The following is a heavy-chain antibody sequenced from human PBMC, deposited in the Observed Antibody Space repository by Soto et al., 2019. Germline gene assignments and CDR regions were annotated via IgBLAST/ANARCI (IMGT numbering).Heavy chain of an antibody. CDR3: ARVYKGVFINTSKLLDY. Sequence: ASVKVSCKASGYTFTSYDINWVRQATGQGLEWMGWMNPNSGNTGYAQKFQGRVTMTRNTSISTAYMELSSLRSEDTAVYYCARVYKGVFINTSKLLDYWAQGTLVIGSS. CDR1: GYTFTSYD. CDR2: MNPNSGNT. J-gene: IGHJ4*02. D-gene: IGHD3-3*01. V-gene: IGHV1-8*01.